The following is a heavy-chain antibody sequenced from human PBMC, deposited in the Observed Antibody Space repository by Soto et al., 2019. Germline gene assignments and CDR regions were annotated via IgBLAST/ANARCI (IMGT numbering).Heavy chain of an antibody. V-gene: IGHV3-21*01. CDR1: GFTFSSYS. CDR3: ARPLSPMVRGVIVPH. D-gene: IGHD3-10*01. J-gene: IGHJ4*02. Sequence: GGSLRLSCAASGFTFSSYSMNWVRQAPGKGLEWVSSISSSSSYIYYADSVKGRFTISRDNAKNSLYLQMNSLRAEDTAVYYCARPLSPMVRGVIVPHWGQGTLVTVSS. CDR2: ISSSSSYI.